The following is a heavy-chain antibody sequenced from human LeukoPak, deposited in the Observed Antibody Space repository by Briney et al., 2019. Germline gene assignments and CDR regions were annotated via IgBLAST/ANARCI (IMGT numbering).Heavy chain of an antibody. CDR3: ARVYTTSSSWYGDFDY. D-gene: IGHD6-13*01. J-gene: IGHJ4*02. V-gene: IGHV3-48*01. Sequence: GGSLRLSCAASGFTFSSYNMNWVRQAPGKGLEWASYISSSSSTIYYADSVKGRFTISRDNAKNSLYLQMNNLRAEDTAVYHCARVYTTSSSWYGDFDYWGQGTLVTVSS. CDR2: ISSSSSTI. CDR1: GFTFSSYN.